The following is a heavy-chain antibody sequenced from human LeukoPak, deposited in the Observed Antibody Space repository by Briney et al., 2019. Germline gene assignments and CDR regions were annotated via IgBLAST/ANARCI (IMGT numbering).Heavy chain of an antibody. Sequence: HPSETLSLTCTVSGDSISSYYWSWIRQPPGKGLEWIGYIYYSESTYYNPSLKSRATTSVDTSKNQFSLKLTSVTAADTAVYYCARGLLKGQLHLGYSYYMDVRGKGTTITVSS. CDR3: ARGLLKGQLHLGYSYYMDV. D-gene: IGHD2-2*01. V-gene: IGHV4-59*13. J-gene: IGHJ6*03. CDR1: GDSISSYY. CDR2: IYYSEST.